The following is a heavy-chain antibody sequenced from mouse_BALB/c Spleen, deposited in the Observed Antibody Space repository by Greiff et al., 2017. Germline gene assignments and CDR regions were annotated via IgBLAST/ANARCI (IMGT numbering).Heavy chain of an antibody. CDR3: ARPEGAY. CDR1: GFTFSSYG. J-gene: IGHJ3*01. Sequence: EVQGVESGGDLVKPGGSLKLSCAASGFTFSSYGMSWVRQTPDKRLEWVATISSGGSYTYYPDSVKGRFTISRDNAKNTLYLQMSSLKSEDTAMYYCARPEGAYWGQGTLVTVSA. CDR2: ISSGGSYT. V-gene: IGHV5-6*01.